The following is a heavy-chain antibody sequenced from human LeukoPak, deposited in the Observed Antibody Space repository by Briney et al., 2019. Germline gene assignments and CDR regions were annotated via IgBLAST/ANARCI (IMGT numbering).Heavy chain of an antibody. CDR2: ISGSGGST. V-gene: IGHV3-23*01. CDR1: GFTFSSYA. D-gene: IGHD6-19*01. J-gene: IGHJ4*02. CDR3: AKDSSGSGWYRYFDY. Sequence: PGGSLRLSCAASGFTFSSYAMSWVRQAPGKGLEWVSAISGSGGSTYYADSVKGRFTISRDNSKNTLYLQMNSLRAEDTAVYYCAKDSSGSGWYRYFDYWGQGTLVTVSS.